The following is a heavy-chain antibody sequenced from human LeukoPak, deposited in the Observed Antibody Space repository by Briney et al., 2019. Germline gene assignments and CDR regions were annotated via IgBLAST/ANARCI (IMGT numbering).Heavy chain of an antibody. V-gene: IGHV1-18*01. CDR1: GYMLTTYG. CDR2: ISAYNGDT. J-gene: IGHJ4*02. D-gene: IGHD3-22*01. CDR3: AKLSGSSAYSAVDY. Sequence: ASVKISCKASGYMLTTYGISWVRQAPGHGREWMGWISAYNGDTNSAQSLQGRVTMSPDTSTSTEYMEMRRLRSVDTAVYYCAKLSGSSAYSAVDYWGQGTLVTVSS.